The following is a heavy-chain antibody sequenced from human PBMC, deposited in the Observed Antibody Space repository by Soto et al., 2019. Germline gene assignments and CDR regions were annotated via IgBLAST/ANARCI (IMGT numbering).Heavy chain of an antibody. Sequence: GGSLRLSCAASGFTVSSNYMSWVRQAPGKGLEWVSAISGSGGSTYYADSVKGRFTISRDNSKNTLYLQMNSLRAEDTAVYYCATSPAFRGDQRGYYYGMDVWGQGTTVTVSS. CDR3: ATSPAFRGDQRGYYYGMDV. D-gene: IGHD3-10*01. V-gene: IGHV3-23*01. CDR2: ISGSGGST. J-gene: IGHJ6*02. CDR1: GFTVSSNY.